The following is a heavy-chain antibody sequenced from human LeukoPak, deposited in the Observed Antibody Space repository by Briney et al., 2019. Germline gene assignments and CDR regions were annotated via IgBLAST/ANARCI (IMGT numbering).Heavy chain of an antibody. CDR1: GYTFTSYD. CDR3: ARAPLMVRGVIITSYYYYMDV. CDR2: MNPNSGNT. D-gene: IGHD3-10*01. V-gene: IGHV1-8*02. J-gene: IGHJ6*03. Sequence: GASVKVSCKASGYTFTSYDINWVRQATGQGLEWMGWMNPNSGNTGYAQKFQGRVTMTRNTSISTAYMELSSLRSEDTAVYYCARAPLMVRGVIITSYYYYMDVWGKGTTVTISS.